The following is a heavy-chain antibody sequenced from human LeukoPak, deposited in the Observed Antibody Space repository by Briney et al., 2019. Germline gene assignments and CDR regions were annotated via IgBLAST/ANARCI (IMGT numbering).Heavy chain of an antibody. J-gene: IGHJ5*02. CDR2: IIPILGIA. CDR1: GGTFSSYA. V-gene: IGHV1-69*04. D-gene: IGHD3-22*01. CDR3: ARDPTNYYDSSGYSP. Sequence: SVKVSCKASGGTFSSYAISWVRQAPGQGLEWMGRIIPILGIANYARKFQGRVTITADKSTSTAYMELSSLRSEDTAVYYCARDPTNYYDSSGYSPWGQGTLVTVSS.